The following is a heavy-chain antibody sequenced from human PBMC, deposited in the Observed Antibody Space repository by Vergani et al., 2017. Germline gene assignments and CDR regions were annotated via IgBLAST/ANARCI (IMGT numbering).Heavy chain of an antibody. J-gene: IGHJ6*02. V-gene: IGHV3-23*01. Sequence: EVQLLESGGGLVQPGGSLRLSCAASGFTFSSYAMSWVRQAPGKGLEWVSAISGSGGSTYYADSVKGRFTISRDNSKNTLYLQKNSLRAEDTAVYYCAKDSSGWNGDYYGMDVWGQGTTVTVSS. CDR2: ISGSGGST. CDR3: AKDSSGWNGDYYGMDV. CDR1: GFTFSSYA. D-gene: IGHD6-19*01.